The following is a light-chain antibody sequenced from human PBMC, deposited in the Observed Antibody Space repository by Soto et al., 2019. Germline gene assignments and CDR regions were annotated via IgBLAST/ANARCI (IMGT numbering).Light chain of an antibody. CDR3: QQYNNSPWT. J-gene: IGKJ1*01. V-gene: IGKV3-15*01. CDR2: GAS. CDR1: QSISGA. Sequence: EILMTQSPSTLSVSPGGRATLSCRASQSISGALAWYQQKPGQAPRLLIYGASTRATSFPARYSGSGSGTDFTLTISSLQSEDFAVYYCQQYNNSPWTFGQGTKVDIK.